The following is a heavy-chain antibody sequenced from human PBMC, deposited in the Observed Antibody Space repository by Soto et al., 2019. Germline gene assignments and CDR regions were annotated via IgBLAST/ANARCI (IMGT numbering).Heavy chain of an antibody. CDR2: IVHDGSNK. J-gene: IGHJ3*02. Sequence: GGSLRLSCAASGFTFSSYAMRWVRQAPGKGLEWVANIVHDGSNKYYADSVKGRFTISRDNSKNTLYVQMNSLRAEDTAVYYCASGLYSSYAFDIWGQGTMVTVSS. V-gene: IGHV3-30*04. CDR1: GFTFSSYA. D-gene: IGHD6-6*01. CDR3: ASGLYSSYAFDI.